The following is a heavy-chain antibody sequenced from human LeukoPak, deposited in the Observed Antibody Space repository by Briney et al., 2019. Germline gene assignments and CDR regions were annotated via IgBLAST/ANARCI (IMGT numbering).Heavy chain of an antibody. Sequence: PGRSLRLSCAASGFTFSSYGMHWVRQAPGKGLEWISYISSTSSVIYYADSVKGRFTISRDNAKNSLYLQMSSLRAEDTAVYYCARNLPAADYWGQGTLVTVSS. V-gene: IGHV3-48*04. CDR3: ARNLPAADY. J-gene: IGHJ4*02. CDR2: ISSTSSVI. D-gene: IGHD2-2*01. CDR1: GFTFSSYG.